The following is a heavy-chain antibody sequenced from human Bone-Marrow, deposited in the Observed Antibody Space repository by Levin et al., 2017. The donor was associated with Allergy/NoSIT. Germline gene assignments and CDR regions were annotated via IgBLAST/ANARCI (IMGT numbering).Heavy chain of an antibody. Sequence: GGSLRLSCAASGFTFDDYAMHWVRQAPGKGLEWVSLISWDGGSTYYADSVKGRFTISRDNSKNSLYLQMNSLRAEDTALYYCAKGKNQYYYGSGSHKRDYYYYMDVWGKGTTVTVSS. D-gene: IGHD3-10*01. J-gene: IGHJ6*03. CDR3: AKGKNQYYYGSGSHKRDYYYYMDV. V-gene: IGHV3-43D*04. CDR2: ISWDGGST. CDR1: GFTFDDYA.